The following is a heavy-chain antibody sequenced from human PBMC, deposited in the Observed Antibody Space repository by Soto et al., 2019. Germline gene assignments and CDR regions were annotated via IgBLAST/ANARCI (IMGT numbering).Heavy chain of an antibody. CDR2: IWYDGSNK. V-gene: IGHV3-33*01. J-gene: IGHJ4*02. Sequence: ESGGGVVQPGRSLRLSCAASGFTFSSYGMHWVRQAPGKGLEWVAVIWYDGSNKYYADSVKGRFTISRDNSKNTLYLQMNSLRAEDTAVYYCARVRDTYYDFWSGYSLDYWGQGTLVTVSS. CDR3: ARVRDTYYDFWSGYSLDY. CDR1: GFTFSSYG. D-gene: IGHD3-3*01.